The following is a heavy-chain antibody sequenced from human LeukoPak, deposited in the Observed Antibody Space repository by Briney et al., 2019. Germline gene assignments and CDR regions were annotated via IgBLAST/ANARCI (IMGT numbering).Heavy chain of an antibody. V-gene: IGHV1-46*01. Sequence: ASVKVSCKASGYTFTSCYKHWVRQAPGQGLEWMGIINPSGGSTSYAQKFQGRVTMTRDTSTSTAYMELRSLRSDDTAVYYCARAVNTVTTIYYFDYWGQGTLVTVSS. CDR1: GYTFTSCY. CDR3: ARAVNTVTTIYYFDY. J-gene: IGHJ4*02. CDR2: INPSGGST. D-gene: IGHD4-17*01.